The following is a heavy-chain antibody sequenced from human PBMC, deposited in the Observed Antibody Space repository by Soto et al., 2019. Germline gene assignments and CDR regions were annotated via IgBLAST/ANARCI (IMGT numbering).Heavy chain of an antibody. CDR2: IKEDGNEE. J-gene: IGHJ4*02. D-gene: IGHD1-7*01. CDR1: GFTFNTFS. V-gene: IGHV3-7*04. Sequence: EVQLVESGGGLGQPGGSLRLSCVASGFTFNTFSMGWVRQAPGKGLEWVANIKEDGNEENYLDSVKGRFTISRDNARNSLSLQMNSLRVEDTAIYYCARAWTYARCWGRGTLVTASS. CDR3: ARAWTYARC.